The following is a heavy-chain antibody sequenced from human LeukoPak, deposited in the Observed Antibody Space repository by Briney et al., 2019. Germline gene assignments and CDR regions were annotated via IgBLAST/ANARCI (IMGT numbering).Heavy chain of an antibody. CDR1: SDSFNRYG. CDR3: ARGEVGGYNWFDP. CDR2: MNPNSGNT. Sequence: ASVKVSCKASSDSFNRYGINWVRQATGQGLEWMGWMNPNSGNTSYAQKFQGRVTITRNTSISTAYMELSSLRSEDTAVYYCARGEVGGYNWFDPWGQGTLVTVSS. V-gene: IGHV1-8*03. J-gene: IGHJ5*02. D-gene: IGHD2-2*01.